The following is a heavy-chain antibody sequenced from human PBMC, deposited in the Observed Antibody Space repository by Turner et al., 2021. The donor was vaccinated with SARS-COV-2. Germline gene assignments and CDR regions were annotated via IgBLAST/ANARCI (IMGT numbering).Heavy chain of an antibody. CDR2: ISYDESNK. D-gene: IGHD7-27*01. CDR1: GFTFSSYG. CDR3: AKEGTSGEVTGFDY. J-gene: IGHJ4*02. Sequence: QLQLVESGGGVVQPGRSLRLSCAASGFTFSSYGMHWVRQAPGKGLEWVAVISYDESNKYYTDSVKGRFTISRDNSKNTLYLQMNSLRAEDTAVYYCAKEGTSGEVTGFDYWGQGTLVTVSS. V-gene: IGHV3-30*18.